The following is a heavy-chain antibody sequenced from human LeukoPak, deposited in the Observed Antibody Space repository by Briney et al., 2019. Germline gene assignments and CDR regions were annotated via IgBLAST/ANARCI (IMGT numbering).Heavy chain of an antibody. J-gene: IGHJ4*02. V-gene: IGHV3-7*04. Sequence: PGGSLRLTCAASGFTVSSYGMSWVRQAPGKGLEWVANIKQDGSEKFYVDSVKGRFTISRDNDKNSLCLQMNSLRAEDTAVYYCARAVGASHFDYWGQGILVTVSS. CDR2: IKQDGSEK. CDR3: ARAVGASHFDY. D-gene: IGHD1-26*01. CDR1: GFTVSSYG.